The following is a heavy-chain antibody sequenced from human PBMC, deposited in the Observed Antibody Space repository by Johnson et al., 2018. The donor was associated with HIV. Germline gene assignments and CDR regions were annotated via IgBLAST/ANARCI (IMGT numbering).Heavy chain of an antibody. Sequence: VKLVESGGGLVQPGRSLRLSCAASGFTFDDYAMHWVRQGPGKGLEWVSGISWNSGSIGYVDSVKGRFTISRDNAKNSLYLQMNSLRAEDTALYYCARDIHVLRYSADAFDIWGQGTMVTVSS. CDR1: GFTFDDYA. CDR3: ARDIHVLRYSADAFDI. D-gene: IGHD3-9*01. V-gene: IGHV3-9*01. CDR2: ISWNSGSI. J-gene: IGHJ3*02.